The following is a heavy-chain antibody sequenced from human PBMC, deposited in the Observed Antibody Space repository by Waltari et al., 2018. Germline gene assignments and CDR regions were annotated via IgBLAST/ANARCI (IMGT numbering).Heavy chain of an antibody. Sequence: QVQLQESGPGLVKPSETLSLTCTVSGGSISSHYWSWIRQPPGKGLEWIGYIYYSGSTNYNPSLKSRVTISVDTSKNQFSLKLSSVTAADTAVYYCARDSPARGPFDYWGQGTLVTVSS. CDR1: GGSISSHY. CDR2: IYYSGST. J-gene: IGHJ4*02. V-gene: IGHV4-59*11. CDR3: ARDSPARGPFDY. D-gene: IGHD6-6*01.